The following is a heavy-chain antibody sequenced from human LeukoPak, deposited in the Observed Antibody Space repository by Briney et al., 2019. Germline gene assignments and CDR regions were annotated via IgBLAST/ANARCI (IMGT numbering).Heavy chain of an antibody. J-gene: IGHJ5*02. CDR1: GYTFTGYY. Sequence: VASVKVSCKASGYTFTGYYMHWVRPAPGQGREWMGWINPNSGGTNYAQKSQGRVTMTRATSISTAYMELSRLRSDDTAVYYCARDLDKLRLGELSLPWGQGTLVTVSS. CDR2: INPNSGGT. CDR3: ARDLDKLRLGELSLP. D-gene: IGHD3-16*02. V-gene: IGHV1-2*02.